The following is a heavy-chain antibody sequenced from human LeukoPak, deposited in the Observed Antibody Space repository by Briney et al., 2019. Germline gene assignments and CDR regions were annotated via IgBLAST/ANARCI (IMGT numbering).Heavy chain of an antibody. CDR2: INPSGGST. CDR3: AREYYGDYSLDENYAFDI. CDR1: GYTFTSYY. D-gene: IGHD4-17*01. Sequence: ASVKVSCKASGYTFTSYYMHWVRQAPGQGIERMGIINPSGGSTSYAQKFQGRVTRTRATSTSTVYMELSSLRSEDTAVYYCAREYYGDYSLDENYAFDIWGQGTMVTVSS. V-gene: IGHV1-46*01. J-gene: IGHJ3*02.